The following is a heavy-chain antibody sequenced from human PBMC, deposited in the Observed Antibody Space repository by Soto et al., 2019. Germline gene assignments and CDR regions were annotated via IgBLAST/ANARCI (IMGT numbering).Heavy chain of an antibody. V-gene: IGHV3-48*03. J-gene: IGHJ4*02. CDR3: AKGPLGTIPPY. D-gene: IGHD2-8*01. Sequence: GGSLRLSCAASGFTFSSYEMNWVRQAPGKGLEWVSYISSSGSTIYYADSVKGRFTISRDNSKNTLYLQMNSLRAEDTAVYYCAKGPLGTIPPYWGQGTLVTVS. CDR2: ISSSGSTI. CDR1: GFTFSSYE.